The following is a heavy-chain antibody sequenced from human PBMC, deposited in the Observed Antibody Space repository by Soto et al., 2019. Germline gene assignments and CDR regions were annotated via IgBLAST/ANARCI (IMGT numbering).Heavy chain of an antibody. Sequence: QVPLVQSGAEVKKPGSSVKVSCRASGGTFSNYGFSWVRQAPGQGLEWMGGIFPIFGTSNHAQKFQDRVTITADKSTRTAYMELTSLRSEDTAVYYCARDLSTGGRYNAFHVWGQGTMVIVSS. J-gene: IGHJ3*01. D-gene: IGHD3-16*01. CDR3: ARDLSTGGRYNAFHV. CDR1: GGTFSNYG. V-gene: IGHV1-69*06. CDR2: IFPIFGTS.